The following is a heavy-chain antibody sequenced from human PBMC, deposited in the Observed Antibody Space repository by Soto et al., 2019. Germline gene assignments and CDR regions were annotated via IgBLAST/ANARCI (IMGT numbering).Heavy chain of an antibody. CDR1: GFTFSTYG. Sequence: QVQLVESGGGVVQPGRSLRLSCAASGFTFSTYGMHGVRQAPGKGLEGVAVISYEGSNKYYADSVKGRFTISRDNSKNTLYLQMSRLRAEDTAVYYCAKGFSSSVIDYWGQGTLVTVSS. CDR3: AKGFSSSVIDY. CDR2: ISYEGSNK. D-gene: IGHD6-6*01. V-gene: IGHV3-30*18. J-gene: IGHJ4*02.